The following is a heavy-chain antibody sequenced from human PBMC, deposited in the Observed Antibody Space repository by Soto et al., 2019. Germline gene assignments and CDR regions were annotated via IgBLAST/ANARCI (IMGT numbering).Heavy chain of an antibody. Sequence: EVQLLESGGGLVQPGGSLRLSCAASGFTFSSYAMSWVRQAPGKGLEWVSRISDTGGSTYYADSVKGRFTISRDSSKNTLYLQMNSLRADATAIYYCAKVGELAVGGFDYWGQGTLVTVSS. CDR1: GFTFSSYA. V-gene: IGHV3-23*01. D-gene: IGHD2-15*01. CDR2: ISDTGGST. CDR3: AKVGELAVGGFDY. J-gene: IGHJ4*02.